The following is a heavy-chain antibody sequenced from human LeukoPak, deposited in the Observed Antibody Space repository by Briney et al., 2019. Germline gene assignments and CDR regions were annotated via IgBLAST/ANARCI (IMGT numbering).Heavy chain of an antibody. CDR2: LNRNGDST. CDR3: ARGIIRGPPEY. D-gene: IGHD3-10*01. V-gene: IGHV3-64*01. J-gene: IGHJ4*02. Sequence: GGCLRLSCVASGFSVSNYGMHWVRQARGKELASVSALNRNGDSTYYANSVKDRFVISRDNSKSTLYLQMGSLTPEDSGIYYCARGIIRGPPEYWGQGTLVTVSS. CDR1: GFSVSNYG.